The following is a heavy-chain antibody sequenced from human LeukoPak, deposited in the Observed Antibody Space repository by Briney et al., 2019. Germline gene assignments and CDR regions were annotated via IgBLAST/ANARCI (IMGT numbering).Heavy chain of an antibody. CDR3: ARETIDCGGDCYDY. CDR2: ITADGSMA. J-gene: IGHJ4*02. D-gene: IGHD2-21*01. CDR1: GFTLSNYE. Sequence: PGGSLRLSCAASGFTLSNYEMNWARQAPGKGLEWISYITADGSMAYYAGSVKGRFTISRDNAKNSLYLQMNSLRADDTAVYYCARETIDCGGDCYDYWGQETLATVSS. V-gene: IGHV3-48*03.